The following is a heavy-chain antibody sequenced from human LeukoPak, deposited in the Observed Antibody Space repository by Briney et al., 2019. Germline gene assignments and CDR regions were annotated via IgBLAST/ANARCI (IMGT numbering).Heavy chain of an antibody. CDR2: ISGSGTST. CDR3: AKKRDSRETLYFFDY. J-gene: IGHJ4*02. V-gene: IGHV3-23*01. CDR1: GFTFNTYG. Sequence: PGGSLRLSCAASGFTFNTYGMTCVRQAPGNALEAVSPISGSGTSTYYADSVQGRFTISRDNSKNTLSLQMNSLRAEDTAVYYCAKKRDSRETLYFFDYWGQGTLVTVSS. D-gene: IGHD2-15*01.